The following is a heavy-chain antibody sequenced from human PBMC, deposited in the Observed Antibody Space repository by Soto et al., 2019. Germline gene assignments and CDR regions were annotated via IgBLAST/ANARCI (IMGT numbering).Heavy chain of an antibody. CDR1: GFTFSSYS. CDR3: AGGVSGYDPLYYYYGMDV. Sequence: PGGSLRLSCAASGFTFSSYSMNWVRQAPGKGLEWVSSISSSSSYIYYADSVKGRFTISRDNAKNSLYLQMNSLRAEDTAVYYCAGGVSGYDPLYYYYGMDVWGQGTTVTVSS. CDR2: ISSSSSYI. D-gene: IGHD5-12*01. V-gene: IGHV3-21*01. J-gene: IGHJ6*02.